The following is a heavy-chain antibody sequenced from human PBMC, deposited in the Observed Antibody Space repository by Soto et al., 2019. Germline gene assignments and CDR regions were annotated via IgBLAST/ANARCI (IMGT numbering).Heavy chain of an antibody. CDR1: GFTFSSYG. D-gene: IGHD6-6*01. Sequence: VGSLRLSCAASGFTFSSYGMHWVRQAPGKGLEWVAVISYDGSNKYYADSVKGRFTISRDNSKNTLYLQMNSLRAEDTAVYYCARERSIAVTVLSTDYGMDVWGQGTTVTVSS. CDR2: ISYDGSNK. J-gene: IGHJ6*02. CDR3: ARERSIAVTVLSTDYGMDV. V-gene: IGHV3-30*03.